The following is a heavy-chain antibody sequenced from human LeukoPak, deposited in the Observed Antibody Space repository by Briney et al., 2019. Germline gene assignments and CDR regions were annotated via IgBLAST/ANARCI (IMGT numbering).Heavy chain of an antibody. D-gene: IGHD4-23*01. J-gene: IGHJ4*02. V-gene: IGHV4-4*07. CDR3: ARAPGGNSPFDY. Sequence: SETLSLTCTVSGGSINGYYWSWIRQPAGKGLEWIGRIYTSGNSNYNPSLKSRVTMSLDTSKNQFSLKVRSVTAADTAMYYCARAPGGNSPFDYWGQGTLVIVSS. CDR1: GGSINGYY. CDR2: IYTSGNS.